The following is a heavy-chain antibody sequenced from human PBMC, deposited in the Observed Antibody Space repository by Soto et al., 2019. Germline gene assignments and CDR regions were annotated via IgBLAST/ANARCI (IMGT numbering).Heavy chain of an antibody. Sequence: SVKVSCKASGVTFSSYTISWVRQAPGQGLEWLARXIPILXIANYAKKFQXXVTLTADXXKSKDYMELSSLRSEDTAVYYCARIAADGYFDYWGQGTLVTVSS. D-gene: IGHD6-13*01. CDR2: XIPILXIA. CDR3: ARIAADGYFDY. CDR1: GVTFSSYT. J-gene: IGHJ4*02. V-gene: IGHV1-69*02.